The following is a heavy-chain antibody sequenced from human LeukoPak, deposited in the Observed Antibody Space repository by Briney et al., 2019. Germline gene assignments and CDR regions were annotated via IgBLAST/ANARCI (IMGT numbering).Heavy chain of an antibody. CDR3: AKDIVGYYDSSGYYGVGEPLPHLDY. Sequence: GGSLRLSCAASGFTFDDYAMHWVRQAPGKGLEWVSGISWNSGSIGYADSVKGRFTISRDNAKNSLYLQMNSLRAEDTALYYCAKDIVGYYDSSGYYGVGEPLPHLDYWGQGTLVTVSS. J-gene: IGHJ4*02. V-gene: IGHV3-9*01. CDR1: GFTFDDYA. CDR2: ISWNSGSI. D-gene: IGHD3-22*01.